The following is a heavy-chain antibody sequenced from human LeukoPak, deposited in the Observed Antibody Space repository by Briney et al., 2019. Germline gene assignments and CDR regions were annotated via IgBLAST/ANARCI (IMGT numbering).Heavy chain of an antibody. V-gene: IGHV4-34*01. CDR2: INHSGST. CDR3: ARVTTHYCSGGSCYTFDY. J-gene: IGHJ4*02. Sequence: SETLSLTCAVYGGSFSGYYWSWIRQPPGKGLEWIGEINHSGSTNYNPSLKSRVTISVDTSKNQFSLKLSSVTAADTAVYYCARVTTHYCSGGSCYTFDYWGQGTLVTVSS. CDR1: GGSFSGYY. D-gene: IGHD2-15*01.